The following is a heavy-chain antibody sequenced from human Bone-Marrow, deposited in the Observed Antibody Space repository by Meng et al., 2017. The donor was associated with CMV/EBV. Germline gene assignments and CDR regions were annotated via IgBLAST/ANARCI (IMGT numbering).Heavy chain of an antibody. CDR3: ARDFGVGATIDY. CDR2: ISSSSSYI. V-gene: IGHV3-21*01. J-gene: IGHJ4*02. D-gene: IGHD1-26*01. CDR1: GFPFSGYS. Sequence: CAPSGFPFSGYSMRWVRQAPGKGLEWVSSISSSSSYIYYADSVKGRFTISRDNAKNSLYLQMNSLRAEDTAVYYCARDFGVGATIDYWGQGTLVTVSS.